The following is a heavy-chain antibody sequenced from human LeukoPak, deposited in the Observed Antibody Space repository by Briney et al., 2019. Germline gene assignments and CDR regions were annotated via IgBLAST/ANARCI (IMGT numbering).Heavy chain of an antibody. CDR3: ARIPLNYYGSGSSSEIDY. CDR2: INHSGST. Sequence: PSETLSLTCAVYGGSFSGYYWSWIRQPPGKGLEWIGEINHSGSTNYNPSLKSRVTISVDTSKNQFSLRLSSVTAADTAVYYCARIPLNYYGSGSSSEIDYWGQGTRVTVSS. J-gene: IGHJ4*02. CDR1: GGSFSGYY. D-gene: IGHD3-10*01. V-gene: IGHV4-34*01.